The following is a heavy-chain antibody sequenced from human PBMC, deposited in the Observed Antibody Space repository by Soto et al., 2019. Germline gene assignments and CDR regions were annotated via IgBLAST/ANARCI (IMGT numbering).Heavy chain of an antibody. V-gene: IGHV4-59*12. J-gene: IGHJ4*02. CDR2: IYYSGST. D-gene: IGHD2-15*01. CDR3: ARDYCSGGSCHYHFDY. CDR1: GGSISSYY. Sequence: SETLSRTCTVSGGSISSYYWSWIRQPPGKGLEWIGYIYYSGSTNYNPSLKSRVTISVDTSKNQFSLKLSSVTAADTAVYYCARDYCSGGSCHYHFDYWGQGTLVTVSS.